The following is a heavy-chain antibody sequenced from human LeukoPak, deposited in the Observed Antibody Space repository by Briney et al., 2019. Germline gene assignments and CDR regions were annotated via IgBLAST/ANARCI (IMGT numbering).Heavy chain of an antibody. D-gene: IGHD3-16*01. V-gene: IGHV3-21*01. J-gene: IGHJ6*02. CDR3: ATNWGTGPYYYAMDI. CDR1: GFTFSNFG. CDR2: ISSSSSYI. Sequence: GGSLRLSCAASGFTFSNFGINWVRQAPGKGLEWVSSISSSSSYISYADSVKGRFTVSRDNAKNSLDLQLNSLRAEDTAVYYCATNWGTGPYYYAMDIWGQGTTVTVSS.